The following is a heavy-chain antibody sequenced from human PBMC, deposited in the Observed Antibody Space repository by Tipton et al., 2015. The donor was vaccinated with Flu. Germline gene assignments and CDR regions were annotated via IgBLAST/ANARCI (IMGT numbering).Heavy chain of an antibody. D-gene: IGHD4-17*01. J-gene: IGHJ5*02. CDR3: ARERGEYGDYNWFDP. V-gene: IGHV4-38-2*02. Sequence: TLSLTCSVSGDYISSRYFWGWIRQPPGKGLEWIGNVHRSGSPYYNPSLRSRVTMTVDGAKNQFSLRLTSVTAADTAVYYCARERGEYGDYNWFDPWGQGTLVTVSS. CDR1: GDYISSRYF. CDR2: VHRSGSP.